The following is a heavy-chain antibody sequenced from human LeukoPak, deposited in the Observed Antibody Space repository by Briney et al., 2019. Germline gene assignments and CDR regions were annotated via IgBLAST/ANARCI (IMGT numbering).Heavy chain of an antibody. Sequence: PGGSLRLSCAASGFTFSSYAMSWVRQAPGKGLEWVSAISGSGGSTYYADSVKGRFTISRDNSKNTLYLQMNSLRAEDTAVYYCATRSGWDDAFDIWDQGTMVTVSS. CDR2: ISGSGGST. D-gene: IGHD6-19*01. CDR3: ATRSGWDDAFDI. V-gene: IGHV3-23*01. J-gene: IGHJ3*02. CDR1: GFTFSSYA.